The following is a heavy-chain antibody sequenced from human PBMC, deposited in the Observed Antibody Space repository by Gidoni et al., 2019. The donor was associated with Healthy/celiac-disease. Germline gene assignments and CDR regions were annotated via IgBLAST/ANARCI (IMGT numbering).Heavy chain of an antibody. D-gene: IGHD3-10*01. CDR1: GLTFSRDG. J-gene: IGHJ4*02. V-gene: IGHV3-30*03. Sequence: QVQLVESGGGVVQPGRSLRLACAASGLTFSRDGMHWVRQAPGKGLEWVAVISYDGSNKYYADSVKGRFTISRDNSKNTLYLQMNSLRAEDTAVYYCARPSGGSFDYWGQGTLVTVSS. CDR2: ISYDGSNK. CDR3: ARPSGGSFDY.